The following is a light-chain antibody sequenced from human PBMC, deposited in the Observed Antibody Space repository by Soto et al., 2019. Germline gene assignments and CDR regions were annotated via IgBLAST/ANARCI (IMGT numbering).Light chain of an antibody. CDR2: AAS. CDR3: QKYNSAPLT. J-gene: IGKJ3*01. Sequence: DIPMTQSPSSLSASVRDRVTITCRASQGISNYLAWYQQKPGKVPKLLIYAASTLQSGFPSRFSGSGSGTDFTLTISSLQPEDVSTYYCQKYNSAPLTFGPGTKVDIK. V-gene: IGKV1-27*01. CDR1: QGISNY.